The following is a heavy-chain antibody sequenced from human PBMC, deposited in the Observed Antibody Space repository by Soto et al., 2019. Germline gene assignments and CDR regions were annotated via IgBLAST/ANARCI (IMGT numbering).Heavy chain of an antibody. Sequence: QVQLVQSGAEVQKPWASVKVSCKASGYTFTSYGFIWVRQAPGQGLEWMGWISAYNGDTKYAQTLQGRVTMTTDTSTSTAYMELRSLRSDDTAVYYCARDQVLYSWKSAYWGQGTLVTVSS. J-gene: IGHJ4*02. CDR2: ISAYNGDT. CDR3: ARDQVLYSWKSAY. CDR1: GYTFTSYG. V-gene: IGHV1-18*01. D-gene: IGHD1-20*01.